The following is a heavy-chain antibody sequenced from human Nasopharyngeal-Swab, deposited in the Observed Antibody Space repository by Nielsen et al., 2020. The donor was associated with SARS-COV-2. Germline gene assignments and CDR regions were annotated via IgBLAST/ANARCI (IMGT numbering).Heavy chain of an antibody. CDR3: TTDWENTYYDFWSGYYRGGMDV. V-gene: IGHV3-15*01. J-gene: IGHJ6*02. CDR1: GFTFSNAW. CDR2: IKSKTDGGTT. D-gene: IGHD3-3*01. Sequence: GESLKISCAASGFTFSNAWMSWVRQAPGKGLDWVGRIKSKTDGGTTDYAAPVKGRFTISRDDSKNTLYLQMNSLKTEDTAVYYCTTDWENTYYDFWSGYYRGGMDVWGQGTTVTVSS.